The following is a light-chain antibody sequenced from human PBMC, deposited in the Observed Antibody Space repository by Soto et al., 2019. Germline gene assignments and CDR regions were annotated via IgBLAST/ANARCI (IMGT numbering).Light chain of an antibody. Sequence: DIQMTQSPSTLSASVGDRVTITCRASQSISSWLAWYQQKPGKAPKLLIYDASSLESGVPSRFSGSGSGTEFTLTISSLQPDDFATYYCQQYNSYSLTFGGGSKVEIK. CDR3: QQYNSYSLT. CDR1: QSISSW. J-gene: IGKJ4*01. V-gene: IGKV1-5*01. CDR2: DAS.